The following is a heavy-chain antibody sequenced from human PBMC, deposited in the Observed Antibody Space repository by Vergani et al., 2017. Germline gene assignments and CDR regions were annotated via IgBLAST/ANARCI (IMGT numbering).Heavy chain of an antibody. CDR3: ARATLEWLFYDAFDI. J-gene: IGHJ3*02. CDR1: GFTFSSYS. V-gene: IGHV3-21*01. D-gene: IGHD3-3*01. Sequence: EVQLVESGGGLVKPGGSLRLSCAASGFTFSSYSMNWVRQAPGKGLEWVSSISSSSSYIYYADSVKGRFTISRDNAKNSLYLQMNRLRAEDTAVYYCARATLEWLFYDAFDIWGQGTMVTVSS. CDR2: ISSSSSYI.